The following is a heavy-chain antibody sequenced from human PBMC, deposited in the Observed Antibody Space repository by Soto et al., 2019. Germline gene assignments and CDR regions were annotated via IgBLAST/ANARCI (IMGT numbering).Heavy chain of an antibody. CDR2: IKQDGSEK. V-gene: IGHV3-7*01. J-gene: IGHJ3*02. CDR3: ARDLEDTAMVAPNDAFDI. Sequence: PGGSLRLSCAASGFTFSSYWMSWVRQAPGKGLEWVANIKQDGSEKYYVDSVKGRFTISRDNAKNSLYLQMNSLRAEDTAVYYCARDLEDTAMVAPNDAFDIWGQGTMVTVSS. CDR1: GFTFSSYW. D-gene: IGHD5-18*01.